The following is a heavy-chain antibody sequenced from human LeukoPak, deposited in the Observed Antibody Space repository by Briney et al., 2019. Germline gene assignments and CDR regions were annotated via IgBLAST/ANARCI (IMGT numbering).Heavy chain of an antibody. Sequence: SVKVSCKASGGTFSSYAISWVRQAPGQGLEWTGTIIPIFGIANYAQKFQGRVTITADKSTSTAYMELSSLRSEDTAVYYCARDGSITIFGVVTQHGMDVWGQGTTVTVSS. D-gene: IGHD3-3*01. CDR2: IIPIFGIA. CDR3: ARDGSITIFGVVTQHGMDV. CDR1: GGTFSSYA. J-gene: IGHJ6*02. V-gene: IGHV1-69*04.